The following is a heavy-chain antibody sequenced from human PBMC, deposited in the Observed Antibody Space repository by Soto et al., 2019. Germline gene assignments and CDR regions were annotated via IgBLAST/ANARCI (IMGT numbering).Heavy chain of an antibody. CDR2: IYYSGST. J-gene: IGHJ4*02. CDR1: GGSISRYY. D-gene: IGHD2-2*01. CDR3: VRAYSTSWTYYFDS. Sequence: TLSLTCTVSGGSISRYYWSWIRQTPGKGLEWIGDIYYSGSTNYNPSLKSRVTISVDMSKNQFSVKLRTVTAADTAVYFCVRAYSTSWTYYFDSWGQGTLVAVA. V-gene: IGHV4-59*01.